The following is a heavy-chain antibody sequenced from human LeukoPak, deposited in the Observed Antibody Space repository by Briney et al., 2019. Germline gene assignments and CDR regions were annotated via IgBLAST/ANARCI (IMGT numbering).Heavy chain of an antibody. CDR1: GYSISSGYY. J-gene: IGHJ4*02. D-gene: IGHD3-10*01. V-gene: IGHV4-38-2*01. CDR2: IYHSGST. CDR3: AGGENSYGSGRSYFDI. Sequence: SETLSLTCAVSGYSISSGYYWGWIRQPPGKGLEWIGSIYHSGSTYYNPSLKSRVTISVDTSKNQFSLKLRSVTAADTAVYDCAGGENSYGSGRSYFDIWGRGTLVTVSS.